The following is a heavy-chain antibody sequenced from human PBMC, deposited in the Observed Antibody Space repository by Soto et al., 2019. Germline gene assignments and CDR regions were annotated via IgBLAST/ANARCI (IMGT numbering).Heavy chain of an antibody. CDR1: GYSFTTYW. CDR3: ARHILLGISPGEYYAMDV. D-gene: IGHD3-10*01. V-gene: IGHV5-51*01. Sequence: EVQLVQSGAEVKKSGESLKISCQGSGYSFTTYWIGWVRQMPGKGLEWMGIISPGDSDTRYTPSFQGQVTISADKSITTTYLQWSSLKASDTAMYYCARHILLGISPGEYYAMDVWGQGTAVTVS. J-gene: IGHJ6*02. CDR2: ISPGDSDT.